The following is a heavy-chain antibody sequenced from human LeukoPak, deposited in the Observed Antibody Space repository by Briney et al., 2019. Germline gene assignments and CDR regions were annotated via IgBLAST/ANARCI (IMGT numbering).Heavy chain of an antibody. J-gene: IGHJ5*02. CDR1: GGSISSGSYY. D-gene: IGHD3-3*01. CDR2: IYTSGST. CDR3: AVNFWSGYFVL. Sequence: ESSETLSLTCTVSGGSISSGSYYWSWIRQPAGKGLEWIGRIYTSGSTNYNPSLRSRVTISVDTSKSQFSLKLTSVTAADTAVYYCAVNFWSGYFVLWGQGTLVTVSS. V-gene: IGHV4-61*02.